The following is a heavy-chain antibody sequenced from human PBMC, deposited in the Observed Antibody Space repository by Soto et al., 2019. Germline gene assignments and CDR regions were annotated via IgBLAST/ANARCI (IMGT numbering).Heavy chain of an antibody. J-gene: IGHJ4*02. CDR2: INSDGSST. CDR3: VRTSLVVAAGTREDY. V-gene: IGHV3-74*01. Sequence: EVQLVESGGGLVQPGGYLRLSCAASGFTFSSYWMHWVRQAPGKGLVWVSRINSDGSSTSYADSVKGRFTISRDNAKNTLYLQMNSLRAEDTAVYYCVRTSLVVAAGTREDYWGQGTLVTVSS. CDR1: GFTFSSYW. D-gene: IGHD2-15*01.